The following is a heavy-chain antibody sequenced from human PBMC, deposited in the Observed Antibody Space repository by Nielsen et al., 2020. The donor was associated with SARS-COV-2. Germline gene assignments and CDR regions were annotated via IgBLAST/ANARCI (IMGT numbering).Heavy chain of an antibody. J-gene: IGHJ4*02. V-gene: IGHV4-30-2*01. CDR2: IYHSGST. CDR1: GGSISSGGYS. D-gene: IGHD6-6*01. Sequence: SETLSLTCAVSGGSISSGGYSWSWIRQPPGKGLEWIGYIYHSGSTYYNPSLKSRVTISVDRSKNQFSLTLSSVTAADTAVYYCAGRDIYSSSLGANDYWGQGTLVTVSS. CDR3: AGRDIYSSSLGANDY.